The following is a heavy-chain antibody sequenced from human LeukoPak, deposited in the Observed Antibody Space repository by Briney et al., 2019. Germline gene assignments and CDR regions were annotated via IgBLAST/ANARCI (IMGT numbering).Heavy chain of an antibody. D-gene: IGHD3-22*01. V-gene: IGHV4-39*01. CDR3: VRHTYYYELGGYYSPFDY. CDR2: IYYSGNI. Sequence: SETLSLTCTVSGGSISATSYYWGWIRQPPGKGLEWIGSIYYSGNIYYNPSFKSRVTISADTSKNQFSLKLSSVTAADTAVYYCVRHTYYYELGGYYSPFDYWGQGTLVTVSS. J-gene: IGHJ4*02. CDR1: GGSISATSYY.